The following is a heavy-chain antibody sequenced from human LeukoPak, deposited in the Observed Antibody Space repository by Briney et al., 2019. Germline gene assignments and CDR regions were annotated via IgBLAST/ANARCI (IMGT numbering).Heavy chain of an antibody. CDR2: IYVGGHT. CDR1: EFTVINNY. D-gene: IGHD3-22*01. CDR3: AKGGNYDSSRYAAWFFDV. J-gene: IGHJ2*01. V-gene: IGHV3-53*01. Sequence: GGSLRLSCAISEFTVINNYMTWVRQAPGRGLDWVALIYVGGHTCHADSLKGRFAISSDNSKNTLYLHMNSLRAEDTAVYYCAKGGNYDSSRYAAWFFDVWGRGTLVTVSS.